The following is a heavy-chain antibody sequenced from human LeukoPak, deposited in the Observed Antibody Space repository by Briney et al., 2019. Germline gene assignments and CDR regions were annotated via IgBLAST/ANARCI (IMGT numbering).Heavy chain of an antibody. Sequence: GGSLRLSCAASGFTFSSYVMSWVRQAPGKGLEWVSAVSRGGGTTYYADSVKGRFTISRDNSKNTLYLQMTSLRAEDTAVYYCAKTSRAYSNYDSPFDYWGQGTLVTVSS. J-gene: IGHJ4*02. CDR2: VSRGGGTT. V-gene: IGHV3-23*01. CDR1: GFTFSSYV. CDR3: AKTSRAYSNYDSPFDY. D-gene: IGHD5-12*01.